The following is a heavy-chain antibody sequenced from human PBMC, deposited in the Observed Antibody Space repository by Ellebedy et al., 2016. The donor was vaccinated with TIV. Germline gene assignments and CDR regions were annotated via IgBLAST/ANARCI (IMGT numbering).Heavy chain of an antibody. Sequence: GGSLRLSCAASGFTFSSYAMSWVRQAPGKGLEWVSVISGSGGSTYYADSVKGRFTISRDNAKNSLYLQMNSLRAEDTAVYYCATPTVSSGWYYYYYGMDVWGQGTTVTVSS. J-gene: IGHJ6*02. CDR2: ISGSGGST. D-gene: IGHD6-19*01. CDR3: ATPTVSSGWYYYYYGMDV. V-gene: IGHV3-23*01. CDR1: GFTFSSYA.